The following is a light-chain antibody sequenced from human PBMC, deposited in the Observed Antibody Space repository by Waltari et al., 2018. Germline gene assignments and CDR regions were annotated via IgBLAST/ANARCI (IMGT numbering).Light chain of an antibody. V-gene: IGLV1-44*01. Sequence: QSVLTQPPSASGTPGQRVPISCSGGSSNIGSNVVTWYQQFPGTAPQLLNYTNNRRPSGVPDRFSGSKSGTSASLAISGLQSEDEADYYCAAWDHSLNGPVFGGGTKLTVL. CDR2: TNN. CDR1: SSNIGSNV. CDR3: AAWDHSLNGPV. J-gene: IGLJ2*01.